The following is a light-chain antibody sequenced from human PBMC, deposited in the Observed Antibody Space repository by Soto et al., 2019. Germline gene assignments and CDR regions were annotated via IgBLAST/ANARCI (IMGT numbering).Light chain of an antibody. CDR3: GTWDITLSAWV. V-gene: IGLV1-51*01. CDR1: SSNIGDSY. J-gene: IGLJ3*02. CDR2: DNN. Sequence: QSVLTQPPSVSAAPGQKVTISCSGSSSNIGDSYVSWYRHFPGTAPKLLIYDNNKRPSGIPDRFSGSKSGTSATLGITGLQTGDEADYYCGTWDITLSAWVFGGGTKVTVL.